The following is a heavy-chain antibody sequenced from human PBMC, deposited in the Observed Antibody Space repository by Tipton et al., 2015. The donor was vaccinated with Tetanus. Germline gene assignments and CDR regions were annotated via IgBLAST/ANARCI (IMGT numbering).Heavy chain of an antibody. J-gene: IGHJ4*02. Sequence: LSLTCTVSGGSISSGGYYWSWIRQHPGKGLEWIGDIYYSGSTYYNPSLKSRVTISVDTSKNQFSLKLNSVTAADTAVYYCARDRARGARGWYYIGDWGQGTLVTVSS. CDR2: IYYSGST. CDR3: ARDRARGARGWYYIGD. CDR1: GGSISSGGYY. D-gene: IGHD2-15*01. V-gene: IGHV4-31*03.